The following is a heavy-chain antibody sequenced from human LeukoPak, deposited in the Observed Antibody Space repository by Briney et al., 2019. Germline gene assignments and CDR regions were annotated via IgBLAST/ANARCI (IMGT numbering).Heavy chain of an antibody. CDR3: ARGYPYDAFDI. V-gene: IGHV3-74*01. J-gene: IGHJ3*02. Sequence: PGGSLRLSCAASGFTFSSYWMHWVRQAPGKGLVWVSRINSDGGSTSYADSVKGRFTISRDNAKNTLYLQMNSLRAEDTAVYYCARGYPYDAFDIWGQGTMVTVSS. D-gene: IGHD1-1*01. CDR1: GFTFSSYW. CDR2: INSDGGST.